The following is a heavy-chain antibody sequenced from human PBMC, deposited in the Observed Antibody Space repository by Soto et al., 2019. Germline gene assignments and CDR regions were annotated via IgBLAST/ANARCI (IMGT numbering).Heavy chain of an antibody. J-gene: IGHJ4*02. D-gene: IGHD2-2*01. CDR2: ISSSSSTI. CDR3: ARDEAPVDLVVVPAAMDY. Sequence: GGSLRLSCAASGFTFSSYSMNWVRQAPGKGLEWVSYISSSSSTIYYADSLKGRFTISRDNAKNSLYLQMNSLRDDDTAVYYWARDEAPVDLVVVPAAMDYWGQGPLVTVSS. CDR1: GFTFSSYS. V-gene: IGHV3-48*02.